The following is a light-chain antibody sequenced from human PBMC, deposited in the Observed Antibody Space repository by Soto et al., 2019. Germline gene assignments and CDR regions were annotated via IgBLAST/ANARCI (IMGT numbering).Light chain of an antibody. CDR1: QNVSNSY. CDR2: DAS. CDR3: QQYGSSPWT. V-gene: IGKV3D-20*01. J-gene: IGKJ2*01. Sequence: EIVLTQSPATLSLSPGERATLSCGASQNVSNSYLAWYQQKPGLAPRLLIYDASSTATGIPDRFSGSGSGTEFTLTISRLEPEDFAVYYCQQYGSSPWTFGQGTKLEIK.